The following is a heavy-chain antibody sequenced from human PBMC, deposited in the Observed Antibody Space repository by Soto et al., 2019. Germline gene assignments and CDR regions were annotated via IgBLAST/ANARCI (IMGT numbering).Heavy chain of an antibody. CDR3: ASQDDDYGDGGAFDI. V-gene: IGHV3-23*01. D-gene: IGHD4-17*01. CDR2: ISGSGGST. Sequence: PGGSLTLSCAASGFTVSSYAMSWVRQAPGKGLEWVSAISGSGGSTYYADSVKGRFTISRDNSKNTLYLQMNSLRAEDTAVYYCASQDDDYGDGGAFDIWGQGTMVTVSS. CDR1: GFTVSSYA. J-gene: IGHJ3*02.